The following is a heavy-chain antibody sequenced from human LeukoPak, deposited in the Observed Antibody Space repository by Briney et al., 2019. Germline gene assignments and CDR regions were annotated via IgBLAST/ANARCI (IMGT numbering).Heavy chain of an antibody. CDR2: IVVGSGNT. D-gene: IGHD2-2*01. J-gene: IGHJ3*02. CDR3: AAARGYCSSTSCPPEGDAFDI. CDR1: GFTFTSSA. V-gene: IGHV1-58*01. Sequence: ASVKVSCKDPGFTFTSSAVQWVRHARGQRLEWIGWIVVGSGNTNYAQKFQERVTITRDMSTSTAYMELSSLRSEDTAVYYCAAARGYCSSTSCPPEGDAFDIWGQGTMVTVSS.